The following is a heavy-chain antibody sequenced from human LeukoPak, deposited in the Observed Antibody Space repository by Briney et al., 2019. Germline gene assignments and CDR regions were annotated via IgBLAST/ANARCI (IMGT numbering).Heavy chain of an antibody. V-gene: IGHV3-30*03. CDR2: ISYDGSNK. D-gene: IGHD2-2*02. CDR1: GFTFSSYG. Sequence: GGSLRLSCAASGFTFSSYGMHWVRQAPGKGLEWVAVISYDGSNKNYVDSVKGRFTISRDNSNNTLYLQINSLRADDTAVYYCARDSLYCSRTNCYTDFDYWGQGALVTVSS. CDR3: ARDSLYCSRTNCYTDFDY. J-gene: IGHJ4*02.